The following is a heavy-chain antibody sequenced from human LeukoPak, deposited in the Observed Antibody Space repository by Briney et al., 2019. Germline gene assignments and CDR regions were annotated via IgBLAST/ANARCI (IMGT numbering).Heavy chain of an antibody. CDR1: GGSVSGYY. J-gene: IGHJ5*02. V-gene: IGHV4-59*02. Sequence: SQTLSLTCTVSGGSVSGYYWSWIRQPPGKGLEWIGYIYYSGSTNYNPSLKSRVTISVDTSENQFSLKLTSVTAADTAVYYCARDREYSSSGLVWFDPWGHGILVTVSS. CDR2: IYYSGST. D-gene: IGHD6-6*01. CDR3: ARDREYSSSGLVWFDP.